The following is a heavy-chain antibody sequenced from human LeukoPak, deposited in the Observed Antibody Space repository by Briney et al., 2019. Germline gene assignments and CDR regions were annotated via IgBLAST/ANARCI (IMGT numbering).Heavy chain of an antibody. D-gene: IGHD6-13*01. J-gene: IGHJ4*02. CDR3: ARDLSSSWFSDY. V-gene: IGHV1-2*02. CDR2: INPNTGGT. CDR1: GYTFSGYF. Sequence: GASVKVSCKASGYTFSGYFIHWVRQAPGQALEWMGWINPNTGGTNYAQKFHGRVTMTRDTSISTAYMELSSLRSDDTAVYYCARDLSSSWFSDYWGPGTLITVSS.